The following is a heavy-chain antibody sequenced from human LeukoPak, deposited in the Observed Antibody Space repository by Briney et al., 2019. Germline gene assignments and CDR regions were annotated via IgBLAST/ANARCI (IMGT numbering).Heavy chain of an antibody. D-gene: IGHD3-22*01. V-gene: IGHV4-39*01. CDR3: AKAGVRDVDSSGLYAFDF. Sequence: SETLSLTCAVSGGSISSTGYCWAWIRQPPGKGLEWIGTIYYSGSTYHNTSLKSRITMSVDTSRNQFSLKLSSVDAADTAVYYCAKAGVRDVDSSGLYAFDFWGQGTTVTVSS. J-gene: IGHJ3*01. CDR1: GGSISSTGYC. CDR2: IYYSGST.